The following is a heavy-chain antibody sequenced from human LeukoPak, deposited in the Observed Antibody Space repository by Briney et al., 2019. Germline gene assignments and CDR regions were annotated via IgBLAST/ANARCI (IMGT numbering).Heavy chain of an antibody. D-gene: IGHD3-16*01. CDR3: ARDRRGLDY. Sequence: SETLSLTCTVSGGSISSYYWSWIRQPPGKGLEWIGYIYYSGSTNYNPSLKSRVTISVDTSKNQFSLKLSSVTAADTAVYYCARDRRGLDYWGQGTLVTVSS. CDR2: IYYSGST. CDR1: GGSISSYY. J-gene: IGHJ4*02. V-gene: IGHV4-59*01.